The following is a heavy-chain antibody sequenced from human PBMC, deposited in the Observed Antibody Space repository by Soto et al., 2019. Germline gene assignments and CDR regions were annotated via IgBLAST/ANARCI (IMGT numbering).Heavy chain of an antibody. J-gene: IGHJ3*02. CDR1: GFTFTNYG. CDR2: IWYDGSKK. Sequence: GGSLGIAFSASGFTFTNYGMQWWRQAPGKGLEWGAVIWYDGSKKYYADSVKGRFTISRDNSKNTLYLQMNSLRAEDTAVYYCARASKYYDSSGYYRVGAFDIWGQGTMVTVSS. CDR3: ARASKYYDSSGYYRVGAFDI. V-gene: IGHV3-33*01. D-gene: IGHD3-22*01.